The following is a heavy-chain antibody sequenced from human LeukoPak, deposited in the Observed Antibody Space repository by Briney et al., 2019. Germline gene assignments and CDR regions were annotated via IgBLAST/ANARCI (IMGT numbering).Heavy chain of an antibody. CDR3: ARGDNWNFYYFNY. Sequence: PGGSLRLSCAASGFTFSSYSMNWVSQAPGKGLEWVSYISSSSSTIYYADSVKGRFTISRDNAKNSLYLQMNSLRAEDTAVYYCARGDNWNFYYFNYWGQGTLVTVSS. CDR1: GFTFSSYS. CDR2: ISSSSSTI. D-gene: IGHD1-7*01. J-gene: IGHJ4*02. V-gene: IGHV3-48*04.